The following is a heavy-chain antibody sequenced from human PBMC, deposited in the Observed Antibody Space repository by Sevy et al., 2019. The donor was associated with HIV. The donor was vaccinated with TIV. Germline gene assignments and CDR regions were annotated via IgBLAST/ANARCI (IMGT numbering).Heavy chain of an antibody. V-gene: IGHV3-23*01. Sequence: GGSLRLSCAASGFTFSSYAMSWVHQAPGKGLEWVSAMLGTGGDTYYADSVKGRFTISRDNSKNTLYLQMNNLRAEDTAVYYCAKRGAVPIFGVFTPFDSWGQGTLVTVSS. CDR3: AKRGAVPIFGVFTPFDS. J-gene: IGHJ4*02. CDR2: MLGTGGDT. CDR1: GFTFSSYA. D-gene: IGHD3-3*01.